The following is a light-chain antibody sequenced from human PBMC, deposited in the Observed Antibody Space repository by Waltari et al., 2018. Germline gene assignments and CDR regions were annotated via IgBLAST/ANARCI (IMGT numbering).Light chain of an antibody. Sequence: YDLAQPFSVSVSPGHTATITCSGDVPEEKCVRWFQQRPGQAPTLILYKDTERPSGIPDRFSGSSSGSTVTLTIRGALLEDEADYHCHAAADNNWFFGGGTKLTVL. CDR1: VPEEKC. J-gene: IGLJ2*01. CDR2: KDT. CDR3: HAAADNNWF. V-gene: IGLV3-27*01.